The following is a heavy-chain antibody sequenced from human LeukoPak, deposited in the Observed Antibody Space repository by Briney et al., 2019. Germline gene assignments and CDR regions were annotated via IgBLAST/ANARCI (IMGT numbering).Heavy chain of an antibody. V-gene: IGHV3-30*04. CDR2: ISYDGSNK. D-gene: IGHD2-15*01. J-gene: IGHJ6*04. Sequence: GGSLRLSCAASGFTFSSYAVHWVRQAPGKGLEWVAVISYDGSNKYYADSVKGRFTISRDNSKNTLYLQMNSLRAEDTAAYYCARDGDCSGGSCYSAHYYYGMDVWGKGTTVTVSS. CDR1: GFTFSSYA. CDR3: ARDGDCSGGSCYSAHYYYGMDV.